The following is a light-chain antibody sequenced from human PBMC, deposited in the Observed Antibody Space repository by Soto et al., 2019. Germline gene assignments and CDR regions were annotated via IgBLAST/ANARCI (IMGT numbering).Light chain of an antibody. CDR3: QQYGSSPET. Sequence: EIVLTQSPGTLSLSQGERATLSCRASQSVSSAYLAWYQQKPGQAPRLLIYDVSSRATGIPDRFSGSGSGTDFTLTVSRLEPEDFAVYYCQQYGSSPETFGQGTKVDIK. CDR2: DVS. CDR1: QSVSSAY. V-gene: IGKV3-20*01. J-gene: IGKJ1*01.